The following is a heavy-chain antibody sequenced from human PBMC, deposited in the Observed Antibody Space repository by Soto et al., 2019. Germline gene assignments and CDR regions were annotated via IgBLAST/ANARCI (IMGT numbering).Heavy chain of an antibody. V-gene: IGHV4-34*01. D-gene: IGHD6-6*01. CDR1: GGYFSGYY. Sequence: SETLSLTCAAYGGYFSGYYWSWIRQPPGKGLEWIGEINHSGSTNYNPSLKSRVTISVDTSKNQFSLKLSSVTAADTAVYYCARGYSSSFLRFDPWGQGTLVTVSS. CDR2: INHSGST. CDR3: ARGYSSSFLRFDP. J-gene: IGHJ5*02.